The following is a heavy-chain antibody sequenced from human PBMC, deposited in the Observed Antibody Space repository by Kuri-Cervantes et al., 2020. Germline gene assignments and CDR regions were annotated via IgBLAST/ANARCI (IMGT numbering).Heavy chain of an antibody. CDR1: GFTFSSYG. Sequence: SLKISCAASGFTFSSYGMHWVRQAPGKGLEWVSGISWNSGSIGYADSVKGRFTISRDNAKNSLYLQMNSLRAEDTAVYYCARDRGSGWYAYYFDYWGQGTLVTVSS. CDR2: ISWNSGSI. V-gene: IGHV3-9*01. D-gene: IGHD6-19*01. CDR3: ARDRGSGWYAYYFDY. J-gene: IGHJ4*02.